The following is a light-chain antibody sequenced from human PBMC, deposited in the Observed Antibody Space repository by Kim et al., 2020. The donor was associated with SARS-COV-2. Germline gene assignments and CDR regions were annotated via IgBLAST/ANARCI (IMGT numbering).Light chain of an antibody. Sequence: ELTQPPSASGTPGQRVTISCSGSSSNIGYNYVYWYQQLPGTAPKLLIQRNNQRPSGVPDRFSGSKSGTSASLAISGLRSEDEADYYCAAWDDSLSGVVFGGGTQLTVL. CDR3: AAWDDSLSGVV. CDR1: SSNIGYNY. CDR2: RNN. J-gene: IGLJ2*01. V-gene: IGLV1-47*01.